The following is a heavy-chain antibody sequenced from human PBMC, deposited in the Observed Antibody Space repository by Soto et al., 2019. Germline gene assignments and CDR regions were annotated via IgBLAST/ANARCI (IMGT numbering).Heavy chain of an antibody. CDR1: GGTFSSYA. Sequence: QVQLVQSGAEVKKPGSSVKVSCKASGGTFSSYAISWVRQAPGQGLEWMGGIIPIFGTANYAQKFQGRVTITAAESTSTAYMELSSLRSEDTAVYYCARGFFGQLWPLYYFDYWGQGTLVTVSS. J-gene: IGHJ4*02. D-gene: IGHD5-18*01. CDR3: ARGFFGQLWPLYYFDY. V-gene: IGHV1-69*12. CDR2: IIPIFGTA.